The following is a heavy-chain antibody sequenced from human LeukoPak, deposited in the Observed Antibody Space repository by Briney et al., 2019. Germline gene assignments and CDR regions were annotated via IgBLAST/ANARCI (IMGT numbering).Heavy chain of an antibody. D-gene: IGHD6-13*01. Sequence: PGGSLRLSCAASGFTFSSYEMNWVRQAPGKGLEWVSYISSSGSTIYYADSVKGRFTISRDNAKNSLYLQMNSLKASDTAMYYCARLAAAGKVNYYYYYMDVWGKGTTVTVSS. V-gene: IGHV3-48*03. CDR2: ISSSGSTI. CDR3: ARLAAAGKVNYYYYYMDV. CDR1: GFTFSSYE. J-gene: IGHJ6*03.